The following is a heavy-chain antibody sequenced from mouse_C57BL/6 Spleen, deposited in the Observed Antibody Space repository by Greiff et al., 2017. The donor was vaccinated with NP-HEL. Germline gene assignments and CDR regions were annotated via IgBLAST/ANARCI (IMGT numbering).Heavy chain of an antibody. D-gene: IGHD2-5*01. CDR1: GYTFTDYY. Sequence: VMLVESGAELVRPGASVKLSCKASGYTFTDYYINWVKQRPGQGLEWIARIYPGSGNTYYNEKFKGKATLTAEKSSSTAYMQLSSLTSEDSAVYFCATYSNYVDYAMDYWGQGTSVTVSS. CDR2: IYPGSGNT. J-gene: IGHJ4*01. CDR3: ATYSNYVDYAMDY. V-gene: IGHV1-76*01.